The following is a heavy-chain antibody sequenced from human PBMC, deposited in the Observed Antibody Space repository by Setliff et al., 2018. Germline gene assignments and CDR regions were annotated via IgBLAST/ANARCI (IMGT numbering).Heavy chain of an antibody. CDR2: ISSSGSI. D-gene: IGHD3-16*01. CDR3: ARDGGMGMIKGYYYGLDV. CDR1: GFTFSSYT. J-gene: IGHJ6*02. Sequence: GGSLRLSCAASGFTFSSYTMNWVRQGPGKGLEWVAYISSSGSIYYANSVKGRSTISRDNAKNSLYLQMNSLRAEDTAVYYCARDGGMGMIKGYYYGLDVWAKGPRSPS. V-gene: IGHV3-48*03.